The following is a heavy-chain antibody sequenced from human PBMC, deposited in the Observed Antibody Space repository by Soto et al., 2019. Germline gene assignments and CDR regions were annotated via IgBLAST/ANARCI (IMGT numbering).Heavy chain of an antibody. V-gene: IGHV3-9*01. Sequence: GGSLRLSCAASGFTFDDFSMHWVRQAPGQGLEWVSGISWNSHTIGYADSVKGRFTISRDNAKNSLYLQMNSLRAEDTALYYCARSYFSVGGGSCPVWGKGTTVTVSS. CDR3: ARSYFSVGGGSCPV. J-gene: IGHJ6*04. D-gene: IGHD2-15*01. CDR1: GFTFDDFS. CDR2: ISWNSHTI.